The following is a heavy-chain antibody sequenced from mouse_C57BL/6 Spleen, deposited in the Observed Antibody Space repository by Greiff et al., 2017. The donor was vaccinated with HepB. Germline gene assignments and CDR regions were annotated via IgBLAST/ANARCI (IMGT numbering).Heavy chain of an antibody. V-gene: IGHV1-4*01. CDR3: VRRLGGSSHWYFGV. Sequence: VKLQESGAELARPGASVKMSCKASGYTFTSYTMHWVKQRPGQGLEWIGYINPSSGYTKYNQKFKDKATLTADKSSSTAYMQLSSLTSEDSAVDYGVRRLGGSSHWYFGVWGTGTTVTVSS. CDR2: INPSSGYT. CDR1: GYTFTSYT. J-gene: IGHJ1*03. D-gene: IGHD1-1*01.